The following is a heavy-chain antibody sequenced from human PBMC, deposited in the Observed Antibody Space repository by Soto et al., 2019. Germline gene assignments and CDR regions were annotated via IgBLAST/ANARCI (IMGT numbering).Heavy chain of an antibody. V-gene: IGHV1-69*13. CDR1: GGTFSSYA. D-gene: IGHD5-12*01. CDR2: IIPIFGTA. J-gene: IGHJ4*02. CDR3: AKEITGYDNPTQSFDS. Sequence: ASVKVSCKASGGTFSSYAISWVRQAPGQGLEWMGGIIPIFGTANYAQKFQGRVTITADESTSTAYMELSSLRSEDTAVYYCAKEITGYDNPTQSFDSGGKGTLVTVSP.